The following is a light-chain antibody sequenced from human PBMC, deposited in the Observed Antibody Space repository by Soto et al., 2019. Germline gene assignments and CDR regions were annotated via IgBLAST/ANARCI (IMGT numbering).Light chain of an antibody. J-gene: IGLJ2*01. Sequence: QAVVTQEPSLTVSPGGTVTLTCGFSTGAVTSGHYPYWFQQKPGQAPRTLIYDTNNRHSWTPARFSGSLVGGKAALTLSGAQPDDEADYYCLFSYSGARVFGGGTKLTVL. CDR2: DTN. CDR1: TGAVTSGHY. V-gene: IGLV7-46*01. CDR3: LFSYSGARV.